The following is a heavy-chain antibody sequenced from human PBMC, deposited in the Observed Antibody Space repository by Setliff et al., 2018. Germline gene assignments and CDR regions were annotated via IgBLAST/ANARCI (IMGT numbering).Heavy chain of an antibody. CDR2: IYHSGST. Sequence: PSETLSLTCAVSGYSISSGYYWGWIRQPPGKGLEWIGSIYHSGSTYCNPSLKSRVTISVDTSKNQFSLKLSPVTAADTAVYYCAGHPQNFLVVTPVYYFDYWGQGTLVTVSS. J-gene: IGHJ4*02. CDR1: GYSISSGYY. CDR3: AGHPQNFLVVTPVYYFDY. V-gene: IGHV4-38-2*01. D-gene: IGHD2-21*02.